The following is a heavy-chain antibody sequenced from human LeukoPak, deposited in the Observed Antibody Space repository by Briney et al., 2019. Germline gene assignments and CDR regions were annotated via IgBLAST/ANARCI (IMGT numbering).Heavy chain of an antibody. CDR3: ARFWVFGADTSPPYHQGMDL. Sequence: RASVKVSCQTSGYNVKTHAVSWVRQVPGQGLEWMGWISGYNGDTAFAQKFQGRVTMTKDTSTTTAYMELRSLTSDDTAVYYCARFWVFGADTSPPYHQGMDLWGRGTTVTVSS. CDR1: GYNVKTHA. V-gene: IGHV1-18*01. CDR2: ISGYNGDT. D-gene: IGHD3-3*01. J-gene: IGHJ6*02.